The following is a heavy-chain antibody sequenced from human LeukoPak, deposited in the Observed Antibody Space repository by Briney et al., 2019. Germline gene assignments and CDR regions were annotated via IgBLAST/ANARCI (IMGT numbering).Heavy chain of an antibody. CDR1: GYTFIRYY. CDR3: ARGGYGDRIDY. D-gene: IGHD4-17*01. V-gene: IGHV1-46*01. J-gene: IGHJ4*02. CDR2: INPSGGST. Sequence: SVKVSCKASGYTFIRYYMHWVRQAPGQGLEWMGIINPSGGSTSYAQKFQGRVTMTRDTSTSTVYMELSRLRSEDTAVYYCARGGYGDRIDYWGQGTLVRVSS.